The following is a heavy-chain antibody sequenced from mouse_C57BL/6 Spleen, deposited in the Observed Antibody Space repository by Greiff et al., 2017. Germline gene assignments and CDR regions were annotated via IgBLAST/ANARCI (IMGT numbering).Heavy chain of an antibody. Sequence: VQLQQSGPELVKPGASVKISCKASGYTFTDYNMDWVKQSHGKSLEWIGDINPNNGGTNYNQKFKGKATLTVDKSSSTAYMELRSLTSEDTAVYYCARSAGNYCDYWGQGTTLTVSS. CDR3: ARSAGNYCDY. CDR2: INPNNGGT. J-gene: IGHJ2*01. CDR1: GYTFTDYN. V-gene: IGHV1-18*01.